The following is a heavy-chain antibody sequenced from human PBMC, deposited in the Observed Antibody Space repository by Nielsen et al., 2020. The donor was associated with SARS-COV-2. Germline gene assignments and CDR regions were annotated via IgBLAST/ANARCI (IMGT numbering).Heavy chain of an antibody. V-gene: IGHV3-33*01. CDR3: ARDRSIEAAVAAVPLGY. J-gene: IGHJ4*02. Sequence: GESLKISCAASGFTFSSYGMHWVRQAPGKGLEWVAVIWYDGSNKYYADSVKGRFTISRDNSKNTLYLQMNSLRAEDTAVYYCARDRSIEAAVAAVPLGYWGQGTLVTVSS. D-gene: IGHD6-19*01. CDR1: GFTFSSYG. CDR2: IWYDGSNK.